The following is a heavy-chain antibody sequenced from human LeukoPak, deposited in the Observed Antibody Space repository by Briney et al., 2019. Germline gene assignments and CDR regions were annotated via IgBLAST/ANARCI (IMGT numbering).Heavy chain of an antibody. V-gene: IGHV3-9*01. CDR2: ISWNSGSI. D-gene: IGHD3-10*01. CDR3: AKAFGLAHFDY. J-gene: IGHJ4*02. Sequence: GRSLRLSCAASGFTFDDYAMHWVRQAPGKGLEWVSGISWNSGSIGYAGSVKGRFTISRDNAKNSLYLQMNSLRAEDTALYYCAKAFGLAHFDYWGQGTLVTVSS. CDR1: GFTFDDYA.